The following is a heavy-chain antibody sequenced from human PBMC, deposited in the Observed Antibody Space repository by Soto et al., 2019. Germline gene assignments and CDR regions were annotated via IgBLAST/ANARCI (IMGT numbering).Heavy chain of an antibody. V-gene: IGHV4-34*01. Sequence: QVQLQQWGAGLLKPSETLSLTCAVYGGSFSGYYWHWIRQPPGKGLEWIGEINHSGGTNYNPSLKWRVPLSLDTSRNQFSLKLPSVTAADTAVYCCAVDGASTAYWGQGTLVTVSS. CDR3: AVDGASTAY. J-gene: IGHJ4*02. CDR2: INHSGGT. D-gene: IGHD2-2*01. CDR1: GGSFSGYY.